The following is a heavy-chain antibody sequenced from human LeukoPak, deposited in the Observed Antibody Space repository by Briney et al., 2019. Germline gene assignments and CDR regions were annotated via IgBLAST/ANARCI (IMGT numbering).Heavy chain of an antibody. J-gene: IGHJ5*02. CDR1: GGSISSSSYY. Sequence: SETLSLTCTVSGGSISSSSYYWGWIRQPPGKGLEWIGEINHSGSTNYNPSLKSRVTISVDTSKNQFSLKLSSVTAADTAVYYCARGVGCSGGSCSYWFDPWGQGTLVTVSS. CDR3: ARGVGCSGGSCSYWFDP. V-gene: IGHV4-39*07. D-gene: IGHD2-15*01. CDR2: INHSGST.